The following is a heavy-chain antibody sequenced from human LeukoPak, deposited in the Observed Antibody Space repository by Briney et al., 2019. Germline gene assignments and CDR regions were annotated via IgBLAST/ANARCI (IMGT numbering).Heavy chain of an antibody. CDR3: AREGCSSTSCYNDY. V-gene: IGHV3-30*04. J-gene: IGHJ4*02. D-gene: IGHD2-2*02. Sequence: PGRSLRLSCAASGFTFSSYAMHWVRQAPGKGLEWVAVISYDGSNKYYADSVKGRFTISRDNSKNTLYLQMNSLRAEDTAVYYCAREGCSSTSCYNDYWGQGTLVTVSS. CDR2: ISYDGSNK. CDR1: GFTFSSYA.